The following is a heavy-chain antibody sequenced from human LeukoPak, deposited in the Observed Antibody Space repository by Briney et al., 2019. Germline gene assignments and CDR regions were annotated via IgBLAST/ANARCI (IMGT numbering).Heavy chain of an antibody. CDR2: FKTDGSTT. CDR3: ARSTSQGFDY. Sequence: GGSLRLSCAASGFTFNSYWMHWVRQAPGKGLVWVSLFKTDGSTTRYADSVKGRFTISRDNTKDTLYLQMNSLRAEDTAVYYCARSTSQGFDYWGQGTPVIVSS. V-gene: IGHV3-74*01. J-gene: IGHJ4*02. CDR1: GFTFNSYW.